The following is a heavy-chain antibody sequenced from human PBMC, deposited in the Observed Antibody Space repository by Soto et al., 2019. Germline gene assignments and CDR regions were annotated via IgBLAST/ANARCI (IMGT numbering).Heavy chain of an antibody. CDR3: ARGDYGTGGYPFPYLDY. D-gene: IGHD2-8*02. J-gene: IGHJ4*02. CDR2: INPDSGAT. V-gene: IGHV1-2*02. CDR1: GYSFTGYY. Sequence: HEHLVQSGAEVKRPGASLKVSCKASGYSFTGYYIHWVRQAPGQGLEWMGWINPDSGATNYAQNFQGRVTLTSDTSISTASMDLTSLTSDDTAVYYCARGDYGTGGYPFPYLDYWGEGTLVLVSS.